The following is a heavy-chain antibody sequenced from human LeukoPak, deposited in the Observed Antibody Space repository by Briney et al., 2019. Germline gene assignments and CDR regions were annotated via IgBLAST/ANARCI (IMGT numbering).Heavy chain of an antibody. CDR3: ASHYYDSRGYYFDEAFDI. J-gene: IGHJ3*02. D-gene: IGHD3-22*01. CDR1: GYTFTSYA. V-gene: IGHV1-3*01. Sequence: ASVKVSCKASGYTFTSYAMHWVRQAPGQRLEWMGRINAGNGNTKYSQKFQGRVTITRDTSASTAYMELSSLRSEDTAVYYCASHYYDSRGYYFDEAFDIWGQGTMVTVSS. CDR2: INAGNGNT.